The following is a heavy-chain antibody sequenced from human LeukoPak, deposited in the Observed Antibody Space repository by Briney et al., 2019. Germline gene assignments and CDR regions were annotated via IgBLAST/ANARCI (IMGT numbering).Heavy chain of an antibody. CDR2: IYTSGST. V-gene: IGHV4-4*07. J-gene: IGHJ6*02. Sequence: SETLSLTCTVSGGSISSYYWSWIRQPAGKGLEWIGRIYTSGSTNYNPSLKSRVTMSVDTSKNQFSLKLSSVTAADTAVYYCARHVRSYCSSTSCYYYYGMDVWGQGTTVTVSS. D-gene: IGHD2-2*01. CDR3: ARHVRSYCSSTSCYYYYGMDV. CDR1: GGSISSYY.